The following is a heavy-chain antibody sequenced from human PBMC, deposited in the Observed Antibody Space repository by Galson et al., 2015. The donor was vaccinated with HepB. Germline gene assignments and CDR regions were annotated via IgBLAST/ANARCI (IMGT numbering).Heavy chain of an antibody. J-gene: IGHJ6*03. CDR1: GYTFTSYD. CDR3: ARGGDYGDYSADPWGPNYYYMDV. D-gene: IGHD4-17*01. V-gene: IGHV1-8*01. Sequence: SVKVSCKASGYTFTSYDINWVRQATGQGLEWMGWMNPNSGNTGYAQKFQGRVTMTRNTSISTAYMELSSLRSEDTAVYYCARGGDYGDYSADPWGPNYYYMDVWGKGTTVTVSS. CDR2: MNPNSGNT.